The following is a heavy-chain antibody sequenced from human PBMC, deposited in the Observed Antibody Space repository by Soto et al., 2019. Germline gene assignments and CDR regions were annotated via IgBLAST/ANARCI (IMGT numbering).Heavy chain of an antibody. J-gene: IGHJ4*02. CDR1: TFTFTSSA. Sequence: GASVKVSCKASTFTFTSSAVQWVRQARGQRLEWIGWIVVGSGNTKYAQNFQERVTTTRDMSSGTAYLELSSLRSEDTAVYYCATHREGATYYFDYWGQGTLVTVSS. D-gene: IGHD1-26*01. CDR2: IVVGSGNT. CDR3: ATHREGATYYFDY. V-gene: IGHV1-58*01.